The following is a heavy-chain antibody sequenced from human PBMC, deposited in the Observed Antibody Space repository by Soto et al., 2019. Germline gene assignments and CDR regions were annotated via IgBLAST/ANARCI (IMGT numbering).Heavy chain of an antibody. D-gene: IGHD6-13*01. J-gene: IGHJ4*02. V-gene: IGHV1-3*01. CDR1: GYTFTSYA. CDR3: AGGYSSSWYLDY. CDR2: INAGNGNT. Sequence: GASVKVSCKASGYTFTSYAMHWVRQAPGQRLEWMGWINAGNGNTKYSQKFQGRVPITRDTSASTAYMELSSLRSEDTAVYYCAGGYSSSWYLDYWGQGTLVTVSS.